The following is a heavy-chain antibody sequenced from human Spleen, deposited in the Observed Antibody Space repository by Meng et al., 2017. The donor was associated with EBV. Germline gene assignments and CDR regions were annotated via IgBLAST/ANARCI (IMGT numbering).Heavy chain of an antibody. Sequence: QVQLVQSGSELKKPXXXXKVXXKXXGYTFTSYAMNWVRQAPGQGLEWMGWINTNTGNPTYAQGFTGRFVFSLDTSVSTAFLQISSLKAEDTAVYYCARVHRGVTYYYDSSGYGELGYWGQGTLVTVSS. V-gene: IGHV7-4-1*02. D-gene: IGHD3-22*01. J-gene: IGHJ4*02. CDR1: GYTFTSYA. CDR3: ARVHRGVTYYYDSSGYGELGY. CDR2: INTNTGNP.